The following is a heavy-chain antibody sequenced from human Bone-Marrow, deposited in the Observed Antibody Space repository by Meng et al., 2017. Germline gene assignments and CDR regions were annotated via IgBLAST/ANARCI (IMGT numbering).Heavy chain of an antibody. V-gene: IGHV3-11*06. D-gene: IGHD3-22*01. CDR3: AATSYYYDSSGYYYYDY. Sequence: QVLLVESGGGLVKPGGSLRLSCAASGFNFRDCYMTSFRQAPGRGLSVKGRFTISRDNSKNTLYLQMNSLRAEDTAVYYCAATSYYYDSSGYYYYDYWGQGTLVTVSS. CDR1: GFNFRDCY. J-gene: IGHJ4*02.